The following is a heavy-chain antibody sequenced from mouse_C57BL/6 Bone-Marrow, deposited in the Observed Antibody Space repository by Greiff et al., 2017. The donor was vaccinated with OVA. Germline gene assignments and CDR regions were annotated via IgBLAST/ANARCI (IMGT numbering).Heavy chain of an antibody. V-gene: IGHV10-1*01. D-gene: IGHD2-3*01. CDR2: IRSKSNNYAT. Sequence: EVKLVESGGGLVQPKGSLKLSCAASGFSFNTYAMNWVRPAPGKGLEWVARIRSKSNNYATYYADSVKDRFTISRDDSESMLYLQMNNLKTEDTAMYYCVRHRGYGYYSFAYWGQGTLVTVSA. CDR1: GFSFNTYA. CDR3: VRHRGYGYYSFAY. J-gene: IGHJ3*01.